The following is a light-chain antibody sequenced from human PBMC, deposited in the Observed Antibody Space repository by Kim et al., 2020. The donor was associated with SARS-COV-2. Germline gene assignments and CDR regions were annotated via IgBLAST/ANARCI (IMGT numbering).Light chain of an antibody. Sequence: QSALTQPPSASGPLGQSVTISCTGTSSDIGGYNFVSWYQQHPNKSPRLIIYEVTKRPSGVPDRFSGSNYGNTASLTVSGLQTEDEADYYCSSYSRSDHYVFGTGPKVTVL. CDR1: SSDIGGYNF. V-gene: IGLV2-8*01. J-gene: IGLJ1*01. CDR3: SSYSRSDHYV. CDR2: EVT.